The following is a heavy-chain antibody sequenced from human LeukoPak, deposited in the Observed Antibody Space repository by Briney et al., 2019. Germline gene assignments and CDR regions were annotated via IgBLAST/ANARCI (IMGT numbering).Heavy chain of an antibody. J-gene: IGHJ4*02. Sequence: ASVKVSCKASGYTFTNYGISWVRQAPGQGLEWMGCVSSYNGNTNYAQKVQGRVTMTTDTPTSTAYMELRSLRSDDTAVYYCAREGNSAAGFDYWGQGTLVTVSS. CDR3: AREGNSAAGFDY. V-gene: IGHV1-18*01. D-gene: IGHD1-1*01. CDR1: GYTFTNYG. CDR2: VSSYNGNT.